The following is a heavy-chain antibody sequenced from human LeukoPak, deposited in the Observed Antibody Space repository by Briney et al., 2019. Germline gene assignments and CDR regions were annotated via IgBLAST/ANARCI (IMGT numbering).Heavy chain of an antibody. CDR3: ARLLENDN. D-gene: IGHD3-3*01. J-gene: IGHJ4*02. V-gene: IGHV4-39*01. CDR2: IYYSGST. CDR1: GGSISSSRDY. Sequence: PSETLSLTCTVSGGSISSSRDYCGWIRQPPGKGLEWIGSIYYSGSTYYNPSLKSRVTISVDTSKKQFSLKLSSVTAADTAVYYCARLLENDNWGQGTLVTVSS.